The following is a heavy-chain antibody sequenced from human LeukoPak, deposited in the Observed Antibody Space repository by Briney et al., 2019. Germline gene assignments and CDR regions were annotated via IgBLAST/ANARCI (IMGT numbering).Heavy chain of an antibody. CDR2: ISSSSSTI. CDR3: ARDIGGFFDY. J-gene: IGHJ4*02. CDR1: GFTFSSYS. D-gene: IGHD2-15*01. Sequence: PGGSLRLSCAASGFTFSSYSMNWVRQAPGKGLEWFSYISSSSSTIYYADSVKGRFTISRDNDKNSLYLKMNSLRAEDTAVYYCARDIGGFFDYWGQGTLVTVSS. V-gene: IGHV3-48*04.